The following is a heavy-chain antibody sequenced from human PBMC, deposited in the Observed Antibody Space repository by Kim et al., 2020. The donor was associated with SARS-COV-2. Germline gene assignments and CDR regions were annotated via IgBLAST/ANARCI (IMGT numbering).Heavy chain of an antibody. CDR1: GFTFSSYA. CDR3: AKDREPTVFHDAFDI. Sequence: GGSLRLSCAASGFTFSSYAVSWVRQAPGKGLEWVSGISSSGGTTYYADSVKGRFTISRDNSKNTLSLHMNSLRAEDTAVYYCAKDREPTVFHDAFDIWGQGTMVTVSS. J-gene: IGHJ3*02. D-gene: IGHD1-26*01. V-gene: IGHV3-23*01. CDR2: ISSSGGTT.